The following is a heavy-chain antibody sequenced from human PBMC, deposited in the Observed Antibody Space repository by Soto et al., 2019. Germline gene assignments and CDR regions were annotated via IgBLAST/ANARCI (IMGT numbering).Heavy chain of an antibody. D-gene: IGHD6-13*01. CDR2: IIPIFGTA. V-gene: IGHV1-69*13. J-gene: IGHJ1*01. CDR3: ARGGSWQQLVGEYFQH. Sequence: SVKVSCKASRGTFSSYAISWVRQAPGQGLEWMGGIIPIFGTANYAQKFQGRVTITADEFTSTAYMELSSLRSEDTAVYYCARGGSWQQLVGEYFQHWGQGTLVTVSS. CDR1: RGTFSSYA.